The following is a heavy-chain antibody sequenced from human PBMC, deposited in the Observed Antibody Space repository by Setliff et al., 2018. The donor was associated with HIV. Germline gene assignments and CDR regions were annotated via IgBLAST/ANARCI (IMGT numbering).Heavy chain of an antibody. CDR1: GFTFSSYA. V-gene: IGHV3-21*01. Sequence: PGGSLRLSCAASGFTFSSYAMSWVRQAPGKGLEWASSISSSSSYIYYADSVKGRFTISRDNAKNSLYLQMNSLRAEDTAVYYCAAYQVASPMDVWGQGTTVTVSS. J-gene: IGHJ6*02. CDR3: AAYQVASPMDV. CDR2: ISSSSSYI.